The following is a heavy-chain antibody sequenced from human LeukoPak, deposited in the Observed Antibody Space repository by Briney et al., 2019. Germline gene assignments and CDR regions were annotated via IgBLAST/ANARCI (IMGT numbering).Heavy chain of an antibody. V-gene: IGHV3-48*03. CDR1: GFTFRSYE. CDR2: ISSSSSTI. Sequence: PGGSLRLSCAASGFTFRSYEMNWVRQAPGKGLEWVSYISSSSSTIYYSDSLKGRFTISRDNAKNSLYLQMNSLRAEDTAVYYCATGGGPGWFGELFRGYFFDYWGQGTLVIVSS. D-gene: IGHD3-10*01. CDR3: ATGGGPGWFGELFRGYFFDY. J-gene: IGHJ4*02.